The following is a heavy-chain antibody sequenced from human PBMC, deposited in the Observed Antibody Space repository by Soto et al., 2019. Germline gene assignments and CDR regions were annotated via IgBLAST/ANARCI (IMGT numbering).Heavy chain of an antibody. J-gene: IGHJ4*02. Sequence: PSETLSLTCTVSGGSVSSGSYYWSWIRQPPGKGLEYIGYLYYSGSTNYNPSLKSRVTISVDTPKNQFSLKLTSVTAADTAIYFCARGQAFWTGYYRMPYYFDYWGRGTLVTVSS. CDR2: LYYSGST. D-gene: IGHD3-3*01. V-gene: IGHV4-61*01. CDR3: ARGQAFWTGYYRMPYYFDY. CDR1: GGSVSSGSYY.